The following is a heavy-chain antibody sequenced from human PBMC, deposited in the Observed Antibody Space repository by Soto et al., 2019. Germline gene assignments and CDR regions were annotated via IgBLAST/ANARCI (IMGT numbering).Heavy chain of an antibody. Sequence: QVQLVQSGAEVKKPGASVKVSCKASGYTFTSYDINWVRQATGQGLEWMGWMNPNSGNTGYAQKFQGRVTMTRNTSISTAYMELSSLRSDDTAVYYCARAPSAVAANWFDPWGQGTLVTVSS. V-gene: IGHV1-8*01. J-gene: IGHJ5*02. D-gene: IGHD6-19*01. CDR2: MNPNSGNT. CDR3: ARAPSAVAANWFDP. CDR1: GYTFTSYD.